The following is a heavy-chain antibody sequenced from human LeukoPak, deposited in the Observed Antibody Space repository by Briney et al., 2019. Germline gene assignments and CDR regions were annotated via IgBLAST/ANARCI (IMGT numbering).Heavy chain of an antibody. D-gene: IGHD5-12*01. CDR3: AKAYAGYDLGGSYYLGY. CDR2: ISYDGSKK. V-gene: IGHV3-30*02. J-gene: IGHJ4*02. Sequence: GGSLRLSCAASGFTFSTYGMYWVRQAPGKGLEWVAFISYDGSKKYYADSVKGRFTVSRDDSENTLYLQMNSLRAEDTALYYCAKAYAGYDLGGSYYLGYWGQGTLVTVSS. CDR1: GFTFSTYG.